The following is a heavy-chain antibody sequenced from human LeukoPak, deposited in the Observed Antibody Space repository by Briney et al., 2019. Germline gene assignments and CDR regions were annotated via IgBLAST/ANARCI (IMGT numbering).Heavy chain of an antibody. V-gene: IGHV3-21*01. J-gene: IGHJ4*02. CDR1: GFNFSSYS. D-gene: IGHD6-13*01. CDR2: ISSSSSFI. Sequence: GGSLRLSCAGSGFNFSSYSMSWVRQAPWEGLEFVSSISSSSSFIYYADSVKGRFTISRDNAKKSLSLQMNSLRADDTAVYYCARGYSSSWYLDWGQGTLVTVSS. CDR3: ARGYSSSWYLD.